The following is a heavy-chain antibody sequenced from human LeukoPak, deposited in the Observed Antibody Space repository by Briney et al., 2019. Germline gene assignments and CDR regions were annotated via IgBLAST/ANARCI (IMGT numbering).Heavy chain of an antibody. J-gene: IGHJ4*02. V-gene: IGHV1-2*02. CDR2: INPNSGGT. CDR1: GYTFTDYY. D-gene: IGHD1-1*01. Sequence: GASVKVSCKASGYTFTDYYIHLVRQAPGQALAWMGWINPNSGGTNYAQKFQGRVTMTRDTSISTAYMELSRLRSDDTAVYYCAREGVDWNHSVYYFDYWGQGTLVTVSS. CDR3: AREGVDWNHSVYYFDY.